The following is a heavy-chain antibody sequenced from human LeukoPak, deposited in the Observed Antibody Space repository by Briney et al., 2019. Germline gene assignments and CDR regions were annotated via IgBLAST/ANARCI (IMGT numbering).Heavy chain of an antibody. CDR3: AGGFSELLFDY. D-gene: IGHD1-26*01. V-gene: IGHV4-59*01. CDR2: IYYSGST. Sequence: SETLSLTCTVSGGSISSYYWSWIRQPPGKGLEWIGYIYYSGSTNYNPSLKSRVTISVDTSKNQFSLKLGSVTAADTAVYYCAGGFSELLFDYWGQGTLVTVSS. J-gene: IGHJ4*02. CDR1: GGSISSYY.